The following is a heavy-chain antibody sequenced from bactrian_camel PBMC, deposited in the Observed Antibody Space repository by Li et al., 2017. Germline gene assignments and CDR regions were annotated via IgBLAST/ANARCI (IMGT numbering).Heavy chain of an antibody. D-gene: IGHD2*01. J-gene: IGHJ6*01. V-gene: IGHV3S6*01. Sequence: HVQLVESGGGLVQPGGSLTLSCAASGWRVSGSWMSWVRQAPGKGLEWVSNIASGGRDAYYVDSVKGRFTISRDNVKNTLALQINSLKPEDTAVYYCAAVPYPRYCSGGYCCTDFRYWGQGTQVTVS. CDR1: GWRVSGSW. CDR3: AAVPYPRYCSGGYCCTDFRY. CDR2: IASGGRDA.